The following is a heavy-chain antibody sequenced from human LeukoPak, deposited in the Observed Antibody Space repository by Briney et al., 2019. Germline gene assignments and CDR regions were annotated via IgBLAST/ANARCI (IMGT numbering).Heavy chain of an antibody. J-gene: IGHJ4*02. CDR2: IKQDGSEK. Sequence: GGSLRLSCAASGFTFTSYWMSWVRQAPGKGLEWVANIKQDGSEKYYVDSVKGRFTISRDNAKNSLYLQMNSLRAEDTAVYYCARRRYYYDSSGYYYQTYYFDYWGQGALVTVSS. V-gene: IGHV3-7*01. CDR3: ARRRYYYDSSGYYYQTYYFDY. CDR1: GFTFTSYW. D-gene: IGHD3-22*01.